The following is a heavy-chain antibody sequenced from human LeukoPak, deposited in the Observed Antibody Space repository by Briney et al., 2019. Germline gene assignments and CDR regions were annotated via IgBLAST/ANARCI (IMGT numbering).Heavy chain of an antibody. J-gene: IGHJ4*02. Sequence: PGGSLRLSCAASGFIFNSHAMNWVRQAPGKGLEWVSVISGSGGITYYADSVKGRFTVSRDNSKNTLFLQMNSLRAEDTAVYYCARNPFQLWYLDYWGQGTLVTVSS. D-gene: IGHD5-18*01. CDR2: ISGSGGIT. CDR1: GFIFNSHA. CDR3: ARNPFQLWYLDY. V-gene: IGHV3-23*01.